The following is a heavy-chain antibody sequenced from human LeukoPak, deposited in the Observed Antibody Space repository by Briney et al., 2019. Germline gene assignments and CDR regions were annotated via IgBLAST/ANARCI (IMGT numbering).Heavy chain of an antibody. CDR1: GGTFSSYA. Sequence: SVKVSCKASGGTFSSYAISWVRQAPGQGLEWMGGIIPIFGTANYAQKFQGRVTINADESTSTAYMELSSLRSEDTAVYYCARAPVAMVFHLPDYWGQGTLVTVSS. D-gene: IGHD5-18*01. CDR2: IIPIFGTA. CDR3: ARAPVAMVFHLPDY. J-gene: IGHJ4*02. V-gene: IGHV1-69*01.